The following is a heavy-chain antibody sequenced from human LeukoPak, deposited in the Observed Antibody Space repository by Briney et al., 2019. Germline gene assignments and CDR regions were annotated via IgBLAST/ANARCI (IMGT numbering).Heavy chain of an antibody. V-gene: IGHV3-53*01. J-gene: IGHJ3*02. Sequence: GGSLRLSCADSGFTVSSNYMSRVRQAPGKGLEWVSVIYSGGSTYYADSVKGRFTISRDNSKNTLYLQMNSLRAEDTAVYYCARPGGVIADDAFDIWGQGTMVTVSS. CDR3: ARPGGVIADDAFDI. D-gene: IGHD3-16*02. CDR1: GFTVSSNY. CDR2: IYSGGST.